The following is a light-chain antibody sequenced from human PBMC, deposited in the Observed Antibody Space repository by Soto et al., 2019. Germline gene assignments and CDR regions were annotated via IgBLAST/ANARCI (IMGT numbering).Light chain of an antibody. CDR1: QSVSGN. CDR3: HQYHLWPWT. CDR2: DAS. J-gene: IGKJ1*01. Sequence: EIVMTQSPATLSVSPVERVTLSCRASQSVSGNLAWYQQKGGQAPRLLLYDASTRATDIPARFSGSGSGTEFTLTISSLQSEDFAVYYCHQYHLWPWTFGQGTKVDNK. V-gene: IGKV3-15*01.